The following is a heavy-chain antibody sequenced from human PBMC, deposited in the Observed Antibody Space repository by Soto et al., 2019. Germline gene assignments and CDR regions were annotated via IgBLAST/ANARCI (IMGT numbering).Heavy chain of an antibody. D-gene: IGHD3-3*01. CDR1: GFTFNTVT. CDR2: VTGSGVST. J-gene: IGHJ4*02. Sequence: GGSLRLSCAASGFTFNTVTMTWVRQAPGKGLEWVSSVTGSGVSTKYADPVKGRFTISRDNSKNTLYLQLNTLTAEDTAVYFCVRSSDYDFWSGFLYWGQGALVTVSS. CDR3: VRSSDYDFWSGFLY. V-gene: IGHV3-23*01.